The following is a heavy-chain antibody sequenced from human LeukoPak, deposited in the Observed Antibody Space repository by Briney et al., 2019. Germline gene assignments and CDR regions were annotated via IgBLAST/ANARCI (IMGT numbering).Heavy chain of an antibody. CDR2: ISAYNGNT. Sequence: ASVKVSCKASGYTFTSYAMNWVRQAPGQGLEWMGWISAYNGNTNYAQKLQGRVTMTTDTSTSTAYMELRSLRSDDTAVYYCARGTYYYDSSGYYSRMGSDYWGQGTLVTVSS. CDR1: GYTFTSYA. D-gene: IGHD3-22*01. V-gene: IGHV1-18*01. CDR3: ARGTYYYDSSGYYSRMGSDY. J-gene: IGHJ4*02.